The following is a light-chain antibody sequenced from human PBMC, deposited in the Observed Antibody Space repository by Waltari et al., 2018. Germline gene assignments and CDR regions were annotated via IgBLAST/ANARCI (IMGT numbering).Light chain of an antibody. CDR2: GAA. J-gene: IGKJ3*01. Sequence: EIVMTQSPATLSVSPGERATLSCRASESVGSNLAWFQQKPGQAPRLLIYGAATRATGTPASFTGSGSGTEFTLTISSLRSVDVAVYYCQQYNNWVTFGPGTKVEIK. CDR1: ESVGSN. CDR3: QQYNNWVT. V-gene: IGKV3-15*01.